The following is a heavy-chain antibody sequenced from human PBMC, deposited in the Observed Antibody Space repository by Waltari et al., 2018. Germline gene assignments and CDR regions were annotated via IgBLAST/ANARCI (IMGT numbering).Heavy chain of an antibody. D-gene: IGHD3-22*01. CDR3: ARQPYYYDSSGWYFDL. J-gene: IGHJ2*01. V-gene: IGHV4-39*01. CDR2: IYYSGST. Sequence: QLQLQESGPGLVKPSETLSLTCTVSGGSISSSSYYWGWIRQPPGKGLEWIGSIYYSGSTYYNPSLTSRVTISVDTSKNQFSLKLSSVTAADTAVYYCARQPYYYDSSGWYFDLWGRGTLVTVSS. CDR1: GGSISSSSYY.